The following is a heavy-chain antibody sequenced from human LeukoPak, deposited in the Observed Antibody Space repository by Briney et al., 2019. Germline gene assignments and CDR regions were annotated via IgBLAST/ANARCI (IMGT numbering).Heavy chain of an antibody. V-gene: IGHV1-18*01. Sequence: SVKVSCTASGYTFTSYGISWVRRSAGQRLEWRGGISAYNGNTNYAQKLQGRVTMTTDTSTSSAYMELRSLRSDDTAVYYCARAGVWDYSDSSGYHNAAFDIWGQGTMVTVSS. J-gene: IGHJ3*02. CDR1: GYTFTSYG. CDR3: ARAGVWDYSDSSGYHNAAFDI. D-gene: IGHD3-22*01. CDR2: ISAYNGNT.